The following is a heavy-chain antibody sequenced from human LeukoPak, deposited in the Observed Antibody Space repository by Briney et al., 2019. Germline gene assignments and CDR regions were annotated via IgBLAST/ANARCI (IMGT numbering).Heavy chain of an antibody. J-gene: IGHJ4*02. CDR1: GGSMNSYY. CDR2: IYHTGST. V-gene: IGHV4-4*08. D-gene: IGHD6-13*01. CDR3: TRYSSRGTDY. Sequence: SETLSLTCTVSGGSMNSYYWNWIRQPPGRGLEWIGYIYHTGSTNYNPSLKSRVTISVDTSKNQFSLKLSSVTAADTAVYYCTRYSSRGTDYWGQGTLVTVSS.